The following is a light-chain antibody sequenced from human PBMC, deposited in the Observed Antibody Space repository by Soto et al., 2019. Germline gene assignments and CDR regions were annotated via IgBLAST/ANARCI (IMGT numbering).Light chain of an antibody. CDR3: QQYAASPFT. CDR2: GAS. V-gene: IGKV3-20*01. Sequence: EIVLTQSPGTLSLSPGERATLSCRASQTVTSNFLAWYQQKPGQAPRLLIYGASSRATGIPDRFSGSGSGTDFTLTIASLEPEDFAVYYCQQYAASPFTFGQGTKVEIK. CDR1: QTVTSNF. J-gene: IGKJ1*01.